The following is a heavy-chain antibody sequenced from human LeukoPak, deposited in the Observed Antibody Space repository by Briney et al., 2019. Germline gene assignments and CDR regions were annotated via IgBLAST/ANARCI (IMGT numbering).Heavy chain of an antibody. CDR3: ARAGYYGMDA. J-gene: IGHJ6*02. CDR2: ISSSGSTI. V-gene: IGHV3-48*03. CDR1: GFTFSSYE. Sequence: GSLRLSCAASGFTFSSYEMNWVRQAPGKGLEWVSYISSSGSTIYYADSVKGRFTISRDNAKNSLYLQMNSLRAEDTAVYYCARAGYYGMDAWGQGTTVTVSS.